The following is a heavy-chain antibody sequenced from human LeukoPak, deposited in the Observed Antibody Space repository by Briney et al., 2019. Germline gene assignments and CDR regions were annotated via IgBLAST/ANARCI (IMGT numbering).Heavy chain of an antibody. CDR2: ISGSGGST. CDR3: AKAGYHDFWSGQPNWFDP. D-gene: IGHD3-3*01. V-gene: IGHV3-23*01. J-gene: IGHJ5*02. Sequence: QPGGSLRLSCAASGFTFSSYAMSWVRQAPGKGLEWVSAISGSGGSTYYADSVKGRFTISRDNSKNTLYLQMNSLRAEDTAVYYCAKAGYHDFWSGQPNWFDPWGQGTLVTVSS. CDR1: GFTFSSYA.